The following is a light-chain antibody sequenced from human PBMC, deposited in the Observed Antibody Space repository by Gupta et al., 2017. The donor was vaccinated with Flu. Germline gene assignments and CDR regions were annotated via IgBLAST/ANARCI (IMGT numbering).Light chain of an antibody. Sequence: EIVLTQSPDFQSVTPKEKVTITCRASQKIGGALHWYQQKPDQSPKLLIKYASQSFSGVPSRFSGSGSGTDFTLTINSLEPEDAATYYCQQSSDLPWTFGQGTKVEIK. V-gene: IGKV6-21*01. CDR1: QKIGGA. CDR3: QQSSDLPWT. CDR2: YAS. J-gene: IGKJ1*01.